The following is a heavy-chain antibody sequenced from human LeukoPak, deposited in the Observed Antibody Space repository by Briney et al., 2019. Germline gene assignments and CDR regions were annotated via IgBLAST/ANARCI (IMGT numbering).Heavy chain of an antibody. CDR1: GASISSSSYY. V-gene: IGHV4-39*01. J-gene: IGHJ3*02. CDR3: ASPVQLLWFGELYNYHAFDI. Sequence: KSSETLSLTCTVSGASISSSSYYWGWIRQPPGRGLEWIGSIDYSGSTYYNPSLKSRVTISVDTSKNQFSLKLSSVTAADTAVYYSASPVQLLWFGELYNYHAFDIWGQGTMVTVSS. CDR2: IDYSGST. D-gene: IGHD3-10*01.